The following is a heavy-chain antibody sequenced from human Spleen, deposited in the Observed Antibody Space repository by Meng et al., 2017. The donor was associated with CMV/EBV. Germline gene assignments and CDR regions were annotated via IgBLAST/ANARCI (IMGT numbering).Heavy chain of an antibody. CDR2: ISGGGGNT. J-gene: IGHJ4*02. D-gene: IGHD2-2*01. V-gene: IGHV3-23*01. Sequence: GESLKISCAASGFTFSSHAMSWVRQGPGKGLEWVSVISGGGGNTYYTDSVKGRFTISRDNSKNTLYLQMNSLRAEDTAFYYCARDLVVVPAAHDYWGQGTLVTVSS. CDR1: GFTFSSHA. CDR3: ARDLVVVPAAHDY.